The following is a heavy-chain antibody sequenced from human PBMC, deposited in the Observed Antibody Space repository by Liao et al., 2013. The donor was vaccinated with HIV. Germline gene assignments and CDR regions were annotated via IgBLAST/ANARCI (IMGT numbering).Heavy chain of an antibody. CDR2: INHSGST. V-gene: IGHV4-39*07. Sequence: QVQLQESGPGLVKPSETLSLICTVSGGSISSSSYYWGWIRQPPGKGLEWIGEINHSGSTNYNPSLKSRVTISVDTSKNQFSLKLTSVTAADTAVYYCGQTYYDSSGYANDYWGQGTLVTVSS. D-gene: IGHD3-22*01. CDR3: GQTYYDSSGYANDY. CDR1: GGSISSSSYY. J-gene: IGHJ4*02.